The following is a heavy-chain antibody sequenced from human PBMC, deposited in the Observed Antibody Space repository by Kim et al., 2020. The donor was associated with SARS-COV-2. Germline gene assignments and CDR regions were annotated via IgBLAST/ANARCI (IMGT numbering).Heavy chain of an antibody. D-gene: IGHD5-12*01. CDR2: FDTEDGET. CDR3: ATGLGRGYSGYEMKGTGAY. V-gene: IGHV1-24*01. J-gene: IGHJ4*02. Sequence: ALVKVSCKVSGYTLTELFMHWVRQARGKGLEWMGGFDTEDGETIYAQKFQGRVTMTEDTSTDTAYMELSSLRSEDTAVYYCATGLGRGYSGYEMKGTGAYWGQLTLVTVSS. CDR1: GYTLTELF.